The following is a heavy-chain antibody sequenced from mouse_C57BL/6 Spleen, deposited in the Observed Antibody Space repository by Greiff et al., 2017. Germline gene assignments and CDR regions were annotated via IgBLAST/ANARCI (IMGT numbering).Heavy chain of an antibody. CDR2: IDPSDSYT. V-gene: IGHV1-69*01. CDR1: GYTFTSYW. D-gene: IGHD1-1*01. Sequence: QVQLQQPGAELVMPGASVKLSCKASGYTFTSYWMHWVKQRPGQGLEWFGEIDPSDSYTNYNQKFKGKSTLTVDKSSSTAYMQLSSLTSEDSAVYYCARYYGSSSYYAMDYWGQGTSVTVSS. J-gene: IGHJ4*01. CDR3: ARYYGSSSYYAMDY.